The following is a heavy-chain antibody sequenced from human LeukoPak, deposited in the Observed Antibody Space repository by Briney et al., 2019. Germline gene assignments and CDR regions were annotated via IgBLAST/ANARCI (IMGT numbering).Heavy chain of an antibody. Sequence: GGSLRLSYSVSGFTFSNYAMHWVRQAPGKGLEYVSAISSDGGGTYYADSVKGRFTISRDNSENSLYLQMSSLRAEDTAVYYCVNLGYCSTPTCPWGWGQGTLVIVSS. CDR2: ISSDGGGT. CDR1: GFTFSNYA. J-gene: IGHJ4*02. V-gene: IGHV3-64D*06. D-gene: IGHD2-2*01. CDR3: VNLGYCSTPTCPWG.